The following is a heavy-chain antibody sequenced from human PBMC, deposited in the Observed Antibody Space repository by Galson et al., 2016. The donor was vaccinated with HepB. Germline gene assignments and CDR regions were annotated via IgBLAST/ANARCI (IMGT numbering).Heavy chain of an antibody. CDR1: GFTFDDYA. CDR2: ISWNSRRI. J-gene: IGHJ6*02. V-gene: IGHV3-9*01. CDR3: TKDRGNLNYYQLYGMDV. D-gene: IGHD2/OR15-2a*01. Sequence: SLRLSCAASGFTFDDYAMSWVRQTPGKGLEWVSTISWNSRRIDHADFAKGRFTISRDNAENSLHLQMNGLKTEDTALYYCTKDRGNLNYYQLYGMDVWGQGTTVTVSS.